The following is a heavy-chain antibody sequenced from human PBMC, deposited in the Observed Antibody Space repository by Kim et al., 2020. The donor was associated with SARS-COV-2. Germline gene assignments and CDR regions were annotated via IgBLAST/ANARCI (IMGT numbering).Heavy chain of an antibody. Sequence: ASVKVSCKVSGYTLTELSMHWVRQAPGKGLEWMGGFDPEDGETIYAQKFQGRVTMTEDTSTDTAYMELSSLRSEDTAVYYCATAKGYYDSSGYYPPGYFDYWGQGTLVTVSS. D-gene: IGHD3-22*01. J-gene: IGHJ4*02. CDR3: ATAKGYYDSSGYYPPGYFDY. CDR1: GYTLTELS. V-gene: IGHV1-24*01. CDR2: FDPEDGET.